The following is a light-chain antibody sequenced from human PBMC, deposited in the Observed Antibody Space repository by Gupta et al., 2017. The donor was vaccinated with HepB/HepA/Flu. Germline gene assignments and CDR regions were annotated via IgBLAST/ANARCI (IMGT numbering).Light chain of an antibody. CDR1: QVITDY. Sequence: DVQMTQSATSLSASIGDILTIPSRPSQVITDYLAGIQQKPAKAPKSLIYAASKLRSGVPSKFSGSGSGPDFTLTIRGLQPEDFATYYCHPDKSYPFTFGGGTKVDI. CDR2: AAS. J-gene: IGKJ4*01. CDR3: HPDKSYPFT. V-gene: IGKV1-16*02.